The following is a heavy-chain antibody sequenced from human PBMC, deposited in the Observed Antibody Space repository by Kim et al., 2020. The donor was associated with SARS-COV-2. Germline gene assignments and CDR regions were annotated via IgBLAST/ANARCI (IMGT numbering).Heavy chain of an antibody. CDR3: ARGSGNYGFDS. V-gene: IGHV3-74*01. CDR2: INADRSVI. J-gene: IGHJ4*02. CDR1: GFTFSSHW. D-gene: IGHD3-22*01. Sequence: GGSLRLSCAASGFTFSSHWMHWVRQPPGKGPVWVSRINADRSVIEYAASVKGRFTISRDNAKSTLDLQMNSLRPEDTAVYYCARGSGNYGFDSWGQGTLV.